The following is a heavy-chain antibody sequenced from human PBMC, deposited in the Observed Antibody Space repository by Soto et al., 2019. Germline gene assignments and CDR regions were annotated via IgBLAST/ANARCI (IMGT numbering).Heavy chain of an antibody. D-gene: IGHD2-2*01. V-gene: IGHV3-30*18. J-gene: IGHJ4*02. Sequence: PGGSLRLSCAASGFTFSSYSMHWVRQAPGKGLEWVAVISYDGSNKYYADSVKGRFTISRDNSKNTLYLQMNSLRAEDTAVYYCAKRLEPAALFDYWGQGTLVTVSS. CDR2: ISYDGSNK. CDR3: AKRLEPAALFDY. CDR1: GFTFSSYS.